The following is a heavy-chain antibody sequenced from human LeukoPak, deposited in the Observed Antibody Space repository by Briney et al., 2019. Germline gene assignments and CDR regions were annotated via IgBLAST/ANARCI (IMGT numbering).Heavy chain of an antibody. CDR1: GFTFSSYS. J-gene: IGHJ4*02. CDR2: ISSSSSTI. D-gene: IGHD5-18*01. CDR3: ARDRGRSTDRIQDY. Sequence: GGSLRLSCAASGFTFSSYSMNWVRQAPGKGLEWVSYISSSSSTIYYADSVKGRFTISRDNAKNSLYLQMNSLRAEDTAVYYCARDRGRSTDRIQDYWGQGTLVTVSS. V-gene: IGHV3-48*04.